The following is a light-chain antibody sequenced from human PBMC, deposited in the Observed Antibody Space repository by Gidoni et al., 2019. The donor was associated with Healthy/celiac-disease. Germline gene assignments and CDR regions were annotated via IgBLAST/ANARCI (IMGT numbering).Light chain of an antibody. CDR1: QSVSSN. V-gene: IGKV3-15*01. J-gene: IGKJ1*01. CDR3: QQYNNWPSWT. Sequence: ATLSCRASQSVSSNLAWYQQKPGQAPRLLIYGASTRATGIPARFSGSGSGTEFTLTISSLQSEDFAFYYCQQYNNWPSWTFGQGTKVEIK. CDR2: GAS.